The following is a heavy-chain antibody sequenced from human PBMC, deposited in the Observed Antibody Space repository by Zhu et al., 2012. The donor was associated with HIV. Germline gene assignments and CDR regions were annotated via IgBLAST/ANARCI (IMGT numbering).Heavy chain of an antibody. CDR2: IYHSGST. V-gene: IGHV4-4*02. Sequence: QVQLQESGPGLVRPSGTLSLTCAVSRGSIISSNWWTWVRQPPGKGLEWVGEIYHSGSTSYSPSLRSRVTISVDKSKNQFSLNLNSVTAADTAVYYCARVRAAAGRPYWYFDLWGRGRPGH. CDR1: RGSIISSNW. CDR3: ARVRAAAGRPYWYFDL. J-gene: IGHJ2*01. D-gene: IGHD6-13*01.